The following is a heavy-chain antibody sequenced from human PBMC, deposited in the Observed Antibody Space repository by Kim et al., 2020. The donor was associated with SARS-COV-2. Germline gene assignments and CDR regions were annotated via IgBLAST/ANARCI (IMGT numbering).Heavy chain of an antibody. CDR1: GFTFDNYA. Sequence: GGSLRLSCAASGFTFDNYAMSWVRQTPGKGLEWLSGISVSGETTYYADSVKGRFTISRDNSKNTLYLQMNSLRVEDTGIYYCTKDRTPRTTVSKDFDWWGQGTLLTVSS. J-gene: IGHJ4*02. V-gene: IGHV3-23*01. D-gene: IGHD4-17*01. CDR3: TKDRTPRTTVSKDFDW. CDR2: ISVSGETT.